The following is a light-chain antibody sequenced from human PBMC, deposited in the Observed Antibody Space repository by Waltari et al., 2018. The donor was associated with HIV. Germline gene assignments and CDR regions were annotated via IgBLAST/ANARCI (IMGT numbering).Light chain of an antibody. J-gene: IGLJ3*02. V-gene: IGLV1-51*02. CDR2: ENN. CDR1: GSNIGNNY. Sequence: QSVLTQPPSVSAAPGQKVTISCSGSGSNIGNNYVSWYKQVTGTAPKVLMFENNKRHSGAPDRVSGSKSDTSATLAITGLQPGDEAYYYCGTWDTRLSAWVFGGGTKLSVL. CDR3: GTWDTRLSAWV.